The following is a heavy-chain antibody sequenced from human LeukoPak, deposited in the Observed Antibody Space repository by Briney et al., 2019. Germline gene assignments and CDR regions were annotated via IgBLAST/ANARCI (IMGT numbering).Heavy chain of an antibody. Sequence: SETLSLTCTVSGGSISGYYWSWFRQPPRKGLEWIGDIYYSGSTNYNPPLKSRVTISVDTSKNQFSLKLSSVTAADTAVYYCVRANHFDYWGQGTLVTVSS. J-gene: IGHJ4*02. CDR2: IYYSGST. CDR3: VRANHFDY. D-gene: IGHD1-14*01. V-gene: IGHV4-59*01. CDR1: GGSISGYY.